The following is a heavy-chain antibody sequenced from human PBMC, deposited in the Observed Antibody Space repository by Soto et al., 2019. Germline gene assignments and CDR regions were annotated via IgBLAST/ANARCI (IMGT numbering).Heavy chain of an antibody. CDR3: ARVVMTTAPASYYYGMDV. CDR1: GGTFSSYA. V-gene: IGHV1-69*18. CDR2: IIPFIGTA. D-gene: IGHD4-4*01. J-gene: IGHJ6*01. Sequence: QVQLVQSGAEVKKPGSSVTVSCKASGGTFSSYAISWVRQAPGQGLEWMGRIIPFIGTANYAQKFQGRVTSTAAESTSTAYMELTSLRSEDTAVYYCARVVMTTAPASYYYGMDVWGQGTTVTVS.